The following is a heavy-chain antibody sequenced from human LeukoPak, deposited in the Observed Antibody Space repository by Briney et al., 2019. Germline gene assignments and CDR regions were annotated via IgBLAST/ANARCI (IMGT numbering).Heavy chain of an antibody. J-gene: IGHJ4*02. V-gene: IGHV1-3*01. CDR2: INAGNGNT. CDR1: GYTFINYA. Sequence: ASVKVSCKASGYTFINYAINWGRQAPGQRLEWMGWINAGNGNTKYSQKFQGRVTITRDTSASTAYMELSSLRSEDTAVYYCARGPRAAADDYWGQGTLVTVSS. CDR3: ARGPRAAADDY. D-gene: IGHD6-13*01.